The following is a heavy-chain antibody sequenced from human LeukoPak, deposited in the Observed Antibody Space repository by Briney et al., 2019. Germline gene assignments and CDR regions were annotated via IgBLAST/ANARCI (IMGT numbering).Heavy chain of an antibody. J-gene: IGHJ4*02. CDR3: ARCDMNYYDSSGYYEDFDY. D-gene: IGHD3-22*01. V-gene: IGHV3-33*03. CDR2: IWYDGSNK. Sequence: GGSLRLSCAASGFTFNNFGMHWVRQAPGKGLEWVAVIWYDGSNKYYADSVKGRFTISRDNAKNSLYLQMNSLRAEDTAVYYCARCDMNYYDSSGYYEDFDYWGQGTLVTVSS. CDR1: GFTFNNFG.